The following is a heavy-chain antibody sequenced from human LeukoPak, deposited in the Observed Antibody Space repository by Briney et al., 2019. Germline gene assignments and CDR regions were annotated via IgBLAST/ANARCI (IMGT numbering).Heavy chain of an antibody. Sequence: GGSLRLSCAVSGFSVRTNFMSWVRQAPGKGLEWVSVIYTGGGTDHADSVKGRFTISRDNSKNTLSLLMNSLRADDTAIYYCTRSGYRHPYHFESWGQGTLVIVSS. CDR3: TRSGYRHPYHFES. D-gene: IGHD3-22*01. CDR2: IYTGGGT. CDR1: GFSVRTNF. J-gene: IGHJ4*02. V-gene: IGHV3-53*01.